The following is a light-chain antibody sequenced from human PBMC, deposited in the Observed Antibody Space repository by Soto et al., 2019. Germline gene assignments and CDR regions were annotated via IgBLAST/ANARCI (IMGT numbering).Light chain of an antibody. V-gene: IGKV1-39*01. J-gene: IGKJ2*01. CDR2: AAS. Sequence: EIQMTQSPSSLSASVGDRVTITCRASQSISTHLNWYLHKPGKAPKVLIYAASSLQTGVPSRFSVSGSGTDFTLTIRSVQPEDSATYYCQQSYATPHTFGQGTKLEI. CDR3: QQSYATPHT. CDR1: QSISTH.